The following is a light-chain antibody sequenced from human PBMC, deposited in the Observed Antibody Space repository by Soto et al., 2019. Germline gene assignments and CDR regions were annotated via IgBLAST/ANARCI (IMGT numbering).Light chain of an antibody. Sequence: EIVLTQSPGTLSLSPGARPTLSGRSSQSVSSSYLAWYQQKPGQAPRLLIYGASSRATGIPDRFSGSGSGTDFTLTISRLEPEDFAVYYCQQYGSSPLITFGQGTRLEIK. CDR3: QQYGSSPLIT. J-gene: IGKJ5*01. V-gene: IGKV3-20*01. CDR2: GAS. CDR1: QSVSSSY.